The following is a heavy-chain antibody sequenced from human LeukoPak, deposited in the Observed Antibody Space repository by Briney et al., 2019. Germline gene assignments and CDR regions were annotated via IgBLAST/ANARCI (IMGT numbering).Heavy chain of an antibody. Sequence: PSETLSLTCTVSGGSISSGSYYWSWIRQPAGKGLEWIGRIYTSGSTNYNPSLKSRVTISVDTSKNQFSLKLSSVTAADTAVYYCARDLGYSRAYYYYYYMDVWGKGTTVTVSS. J-gene: IGHJ6*03. CDR1: GGSISSGSYY. V-gene: IGHV4-61*02. CDR2: IYTSGST. D-gene: IGHD2-15*01. CDR3: ARDLGYSRAYYYYYYMDV.